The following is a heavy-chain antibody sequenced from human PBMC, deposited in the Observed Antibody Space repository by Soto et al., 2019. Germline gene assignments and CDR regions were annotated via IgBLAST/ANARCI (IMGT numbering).Heavy chain of an antibody. J-gene: IGHJ6*02. D-gene: IGHD3-22*01. CDR1: GYTFTSYG. Sequence: ASVKVSCKASGYTFTSYGISWVRQAPGQGLEWMGWISAYNGNTNYAQKLQGRVTMTTDTSTSTAYMELRSLRSDDTAVYYCASGIYYDSSGYNHYYYYGMDVWGQGTTVTVSS. CDR3: ASGIYYDSSGYNHYYYYGMDV. V-gene: IGHV1-18*01. CDR2: ISAYNGNT.